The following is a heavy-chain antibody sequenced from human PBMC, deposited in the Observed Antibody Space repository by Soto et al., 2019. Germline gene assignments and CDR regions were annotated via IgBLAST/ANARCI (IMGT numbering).Heavy chain of an antibody. V-gene: IGHV3-30*18. J-gene: IGHJ4*02. Sequence: QVHLVESGGGVVQPGRSLRLSCAASGFTFSRYGMHWVRQAPGKGLEWVAVISYDGSNKYYADSVKGRFTISRDNSKNTLSLQMSSLRAEDTAVYYCAKDKGCDVRSYYFDYWGQGTLVTVSS. D-gene: IGHD2-21*01. CDR1: GFTFSRYG. CDR3: AKDKGCDVRSYYFDY. CDR2: ISYDGSNK.